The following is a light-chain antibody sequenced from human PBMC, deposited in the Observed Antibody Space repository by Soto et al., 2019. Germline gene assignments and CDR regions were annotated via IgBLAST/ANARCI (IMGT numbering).Light chain of an antibody. CDR3: QSYDSTLRGAV. V-gene: IGLV1-40*01. J-gene: IGLJ7*01. Sequence: SVLTQPPSVSGAPGQRVTISCTGTSSNFGAGYDVHWYQQLPGRAPKLLIYGNNKRPSGVPDRFSGSKSGTSASLAITGLQAENEADYYCQSYDSTLRGAVFGGGTQLTVL. CDR1: SSNFGAGYD. CDR2: GNN.